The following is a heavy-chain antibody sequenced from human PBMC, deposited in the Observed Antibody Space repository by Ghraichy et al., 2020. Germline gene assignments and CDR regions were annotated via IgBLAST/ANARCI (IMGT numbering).Heavy chain of an antibody. J-gene: IGHJ4*02. V-gene: IGHV4-61*01. D-gene: IGHD4-23*01. CDR1: GGSVSSGSYY. Sequence: SETLSLTCTVSGGSVSSGSYYWSWIRQPPGKGLEWIGYIYYSGSTNYNPSLKSRVTISVDTSKNQFSLKLSSVTAADTAVYYCARVDDESTYGGNPQGEFDYWGLGTLVTVSS. CDR2: IYYSGST. CDR3: ARVDDESTYGGNPQGEFDY.